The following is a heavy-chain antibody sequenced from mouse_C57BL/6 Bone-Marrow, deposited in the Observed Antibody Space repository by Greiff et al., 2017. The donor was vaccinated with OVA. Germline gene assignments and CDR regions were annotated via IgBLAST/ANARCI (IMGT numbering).Heavy chain of an antibody. Sequence: VQLQQSGAELARPGASVKLSCKASGYTFTSYGISWVKQRTGQGLEWIGEIYPTSGNTYYNEKFKGKATLTADKSSSTAYMELRSLTSEDSAVYFCARWGDHYGSSPYYAMDYWGQGTSVTVSS. CDR1: GYTFTSYG. D-gene: IGHD1-1*01. CDR2: IYPTSGNT. CDR3: ARWGDHYGSSPYYAMDY. V-gene: IGHV1-81*01. J-gene: IGHJ4*01.